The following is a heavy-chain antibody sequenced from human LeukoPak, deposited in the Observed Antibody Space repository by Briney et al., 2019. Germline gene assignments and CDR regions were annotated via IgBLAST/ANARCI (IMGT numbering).Heavy chain of an antibody. D-gene: IGHD6-19*01. Sequence: SETLSLTCTVSGGSVSSSSYYWTWIRQPAGKGLEWIGYISYSGSTSYSPSLKSRVTISVDTSTKQFSLNLSSVTAADTAVYYCAREGYTSGSDAFDIWGQGTMVTVSS. CDR1: GGSVSSSSYY. CDR3: AREGYTSGSDAFDI. CDR2: ISYSGST. J-gene: IGHJ3*02. V-gene: IGHV4-61*01.